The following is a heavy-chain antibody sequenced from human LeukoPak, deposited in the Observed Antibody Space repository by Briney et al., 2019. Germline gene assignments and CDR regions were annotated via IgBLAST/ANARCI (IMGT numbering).Heavy chain of an antibody. V-gene: IGHV1-2*02. CDR3: TTANIRLGRESSGYRPSDH. CDR2: INPNNGDT. Sequence: GASVKVSCKASGYTFIDNYIHWVRQAPGQGLEWMGWINPNNGDTNYARRFQGRVTLTRDTSISTAYMELSGLISDDTAVYYCTTANIRLGRESSGYRPSDHWGQGTLVSVSS. J-gene: IGHJ4*02. CDR1: GYTFIDNY. D-gene: IGHD3-22*01.